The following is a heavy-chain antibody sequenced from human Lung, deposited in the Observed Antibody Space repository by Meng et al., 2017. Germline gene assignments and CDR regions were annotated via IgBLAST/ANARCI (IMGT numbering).Heavy chain of an antibody. CDR3: ARGPTTMAHDFDY. V-gene: IGHV4-34*01. CDR1: GGSFSDYY. D-gene: IGHD4-11*01. CDR2: INHSGST. J-gene: IGHJ4*02. Sequence: VQLHRWGAGLLKPSETLSLTCVVSGGSFSDYYWSWIRQPPGKGLEWIGEINHSGSTNYNPSLESRATISVDTSQNNLSLKLSSVTAADSAVYYCARGPTTMAHDFDYWGQGTLVTVSS.